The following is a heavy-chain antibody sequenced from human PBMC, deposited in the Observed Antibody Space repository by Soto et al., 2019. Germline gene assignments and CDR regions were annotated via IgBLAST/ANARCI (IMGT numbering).Heavy chain of an antibody. CDR3: ATSSPRGSYCPDDNGMGV. CDR1: GYTFTTYG. J-gene: IGHJ6*02. CDR2: ISGYSGVT. V-gene: IGHV1-18*04. D-gene: IGHD5-18*01. Sequence: QVRLVQSGGEMKKPGASVTVSCKASGYTFTTYGFNWVRQAPGQGLEWMGWISGYSGVTTYAQKLQGRVTMTTDTSTSTDYMDLRGLRSDDTAFYYCATSSPRGSYCPDDNGMGVLGQGTTVTVS.